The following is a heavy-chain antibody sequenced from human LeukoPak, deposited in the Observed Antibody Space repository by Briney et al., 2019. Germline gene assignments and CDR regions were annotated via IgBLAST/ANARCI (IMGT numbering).Heavy chain of an antibody. Sequence: PSETLSLTCTVSGGSISSYYWSWIRQSPGKGLEWIGYIYYSGSTNSGSTNYNPSLKSRVTISVDTSKNQFSLNLTSVTAADTAVYYCARGQWLVHDWGQGTLVTVSS. V-gene: IGHV4-59*01. J-gene: IGHJ4*02. CDR1: GGSISSYY. CDR3: ARGQWLVHD. D-gene: IGHD6-19*01. CDR2: IYYSGSTNSGST.